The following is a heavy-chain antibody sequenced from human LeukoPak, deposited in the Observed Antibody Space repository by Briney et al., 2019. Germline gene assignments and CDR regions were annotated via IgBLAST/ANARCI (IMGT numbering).Heavy chain of an antibody. CDR2: ISGSGGST. J-gene: IGHJ6*02. CDR3: AKDSGGSSRYYYYGMDV. CDR1: GFTFSSYA. V-gene: IGHV3-23*01. Sequence: PGGSLRLSCAASGFTFSSYAMSWVRQAPGKGLEWVSAISGSGGSTYYADSVKGRFTISRDNSKNTLYLQMNSIRAEDTAVYYCAKDSGGSSRYYYYGMDVWGQGTTVTVSS. D-gene: IGHD2-15*01.